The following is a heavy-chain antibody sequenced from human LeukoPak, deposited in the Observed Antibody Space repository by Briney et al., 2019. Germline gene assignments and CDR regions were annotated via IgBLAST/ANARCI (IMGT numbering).Heavy chain of an antibody. CDR2: IYSGLSA. J-gene: IGHJ4*02. V-gene: IGHV3-53*01. CDR1: GFTVSGHY. CDR3: AKDIVAAGLFFDY. D-gene: IGHD6-13*01. Sequence: GGSLRLSCAASGFTVSGHYVTWVRQAPGKGLEWVSVIYSGLSADYADSVKGRFTISRDNSKNTVYLQMNSLRVEDTAVYYCAKDIVAAGLFFDYWGQGTLVTVSS.